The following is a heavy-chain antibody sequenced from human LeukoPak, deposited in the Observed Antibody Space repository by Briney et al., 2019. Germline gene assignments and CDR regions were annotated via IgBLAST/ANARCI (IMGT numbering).Heavy chain of an antibody. J-gene: IGHJ6*02. Sequence: LTGGSLRLSCAVSGFTFSSYWMSWVRQAPGKGLEWVANIKQDGSEKYYVDSVKGRFTISRDNAKNSLYLQMNSLRAEDTAVYYCASHDYGDGMDVWGQGTTVTVSS. V-gene: IGHV3-7*02. CDR2: IKQDGSEK. D-gene: IGHD4-17*01. CDR3: ASHDYGDGMDV. CDR1: GFTFSSYW.